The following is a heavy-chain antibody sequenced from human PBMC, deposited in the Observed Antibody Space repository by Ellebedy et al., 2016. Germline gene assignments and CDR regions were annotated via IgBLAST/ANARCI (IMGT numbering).Heavy chain of an antibody. J-gene: IGHJ5*02. CDR1: GGSISSGGYY. CDR3: ARLRGGNYYGSGNNWFDP. Sequence: SETLSLTCTVSGGSISSGGYYWSWIRQHPGKGLEWIGYIYYSGSTYYNPSLKSRVTISVDTSKNQFSLKLSSVTAADTAVYYCARLRGGNYYGSGNNWFDPWGQGTLVTVSS. V-gene: IGHV4-31*03. D-gene: IGHD3-10*01. CDR2: IYYSGST.